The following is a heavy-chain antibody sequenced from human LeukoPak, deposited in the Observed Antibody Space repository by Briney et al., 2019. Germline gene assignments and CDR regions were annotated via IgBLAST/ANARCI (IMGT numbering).Heavy chain of an antibody. CDR3: AREWHLRYIDY. J-gene: IGHJ4*02. CDR1: GYTFTGYR. V-gene: IGHV1-18*04. D-gene: IGHD3-3*01. CDR2: ISAYNGNT. Sequence: ASVKVSCKASGYTFTGYRMHWVRQAPGQGLEWMGWISAYNGNTNYAQKLQGRVTMTTDTSTSTAYMELSSLRSEDTAVYYCAREWHLRYIDYWGQGTLVTVSS.